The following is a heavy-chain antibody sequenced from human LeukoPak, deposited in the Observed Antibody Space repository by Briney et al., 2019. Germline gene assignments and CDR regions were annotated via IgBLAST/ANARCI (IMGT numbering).Heavy chain of an antibody. CDR2: IYYSGIT. J-gene: IGHJ6*03. D-gene: IGHD6-13*01. CDR1: GGSISSNGYY. CDR3: ARHRGIAAAGTLRYYYYYMDV. Sequence: SETLSLTCTVSGGSISSNGYYWGWIRQSPGEGLEWIGNIYYSGITYYNASLKSRVTISVDTSKNQFSLKLSSVTAADTAVYYCARHRGIAAAGTLRYYYYYMDVWGKGTTVTISS. V-gene: IGHV4-39*01.